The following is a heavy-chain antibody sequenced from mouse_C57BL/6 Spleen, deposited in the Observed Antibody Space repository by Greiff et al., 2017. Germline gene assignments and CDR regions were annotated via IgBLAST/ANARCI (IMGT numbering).Heavy chain of an antibody. V-gene: IGHV1-59*01. Sequence: QVQLQQPGAELVRPGTSVKLSCKASGYTFTSYWMHWVKQRPGQGLEWIGVIDPSDSYTNYNQKFKGKATLTVDTSSSTAYMQLSSLTSEDSAVYYCARERPGGEDLDRNYWGQGTTLTVSS. J-gene: IGHJ2*01. CDR3: ARERPGGEDLDRNY. CDR1: GYTFTSYW. CDR2: IDPSDSYT.